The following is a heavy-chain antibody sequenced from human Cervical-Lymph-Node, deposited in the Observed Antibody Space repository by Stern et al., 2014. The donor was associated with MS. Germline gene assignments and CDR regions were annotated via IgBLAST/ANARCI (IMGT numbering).Heavy chain of an antibody. D-gene: IGHD4-11*01. Sequence: VQLVESGPEVRQPGASVRVSCKASGYTFTTPNYGIAWVREAPGRGLEWMGGISSYNGNTVYAQKVQDRVTMTTDISTSTAYMELRSLRPDDTAFYYCARERLRDFNDYHFDSWGQGTLVTVSS. CDR3: ARERLRDFNDYHFDS. CDR2: ISSYNGNT. V-gene: IGHV1-18*01. CDR1: GYTFTTPNYG. J-gene: IGHJ4*02.